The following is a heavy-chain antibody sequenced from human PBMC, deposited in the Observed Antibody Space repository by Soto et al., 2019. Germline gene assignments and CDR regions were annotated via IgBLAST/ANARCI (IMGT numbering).Heavy chain of an antibody. D-gene: IGHD6-19*01. V-gene: IGHV1-69*01. CDR1: GGTFSSYA. CDR2: IIPIFGTG. CDR3: ARGGIAVAGTHFQQ. J-gene: IGHJ1*01. Sequence: QVQLVQSGAEVKKPGSSVKLSCKASGGTFSSYAISWVRQAPGQGLEWMGGIIPIFGTGNYAQKFQGRVTITAEESTSTAYMELSRLRSEDTAVYYWARGGIAVAGTHFQQWGQGTLVTGSS.